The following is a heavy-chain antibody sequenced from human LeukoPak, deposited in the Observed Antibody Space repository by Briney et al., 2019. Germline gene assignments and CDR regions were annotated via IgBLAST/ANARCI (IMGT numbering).Heavy chain of an antibody. Sequence: GGSLRLSCAASGFTFSTYAMSSGRQAPGNGLEWHPGISRSGRNTYYADSVKGRFRISRDKSKNTLYLQMHSLSVEDTAVYYCPKDVDYDDYYYGLDVWGQGSTVTVSS. CDR1: GFTFSTYA. D-gene: IGHD4-17*01. CDR3: PKDVDYDDYYYGLDV. V-gene: IGHV3-23*01. CDR2: ISRSGRNT. J-gene: IGHJ6*01.